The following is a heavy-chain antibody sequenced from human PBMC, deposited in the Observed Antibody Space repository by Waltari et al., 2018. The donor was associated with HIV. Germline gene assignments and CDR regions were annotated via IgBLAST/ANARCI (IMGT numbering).Heavy chain of an antibody. CDR2: VFYNGDT. CDR3: LRATIFGIVISAFDL. V-gene: IGHV4-39*07. D-gene: IGHD3-3*01. Sequence: QLQLHESGPGMVKASENMSLTCTVSGGTITSNSYKWGWLRQPPGKGLEWIGNVFYNGDTFYNTSLKSRVTISVDTSKNQLSLRLNSVTAADTAVYYCLRATIFGIVISAFDLWGQGTMVTVSS. J-gene: IGHJ3*01. CDR1: GGTITSNSYK.